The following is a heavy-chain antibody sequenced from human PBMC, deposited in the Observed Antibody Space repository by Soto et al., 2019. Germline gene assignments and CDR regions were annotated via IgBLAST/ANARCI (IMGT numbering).Heavy chain of an antibody. CDR2: ISSSGSTI. CDR3: ARGHVPYYDSSGYPATDAFDI. Sequence: GGSLRVSCAASGFTFSSYEMNWVRQAPGKGLEWVSYISSSGSTIYYADSVKGRFTISRDNAKNSLYLQMNSLSAEDTAVYYCARGHVPYYDSSGYPATDAFDIWGQGKMVTVSS. CDR1: GFTFSSYE. J-gene: IGHJ3*02. D-gene: IGHD3-22*01. V-gene: IGHV3-48*03.